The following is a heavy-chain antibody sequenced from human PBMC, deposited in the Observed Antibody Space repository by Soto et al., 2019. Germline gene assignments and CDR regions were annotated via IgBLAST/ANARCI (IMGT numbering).Heavy chain of an antibody. J-gene: IGHJ4*02. Sequence: PGGSLRLSCAASGCTFSSYAMSWVRQAPGKGLEWVSAISGSGGSTYYADSVKGRFTISRDNSKNTLYLQMNSLRAEDTAVYYCARAARGIVGVIPYYFDYWGQGTLVTVSS. D-gene: IGHD3-22*01. CDR3: ARAARGIVGVIPYYFDY. V-gene: IGHV3-23*01. CDR1: GCTFSSYA. CDR2: ISGSGGST.